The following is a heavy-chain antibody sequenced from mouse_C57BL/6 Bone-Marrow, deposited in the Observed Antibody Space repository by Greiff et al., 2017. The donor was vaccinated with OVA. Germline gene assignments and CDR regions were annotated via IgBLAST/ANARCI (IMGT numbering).Heavy chain of an antibody. CDR1: GYTFTSYW. V-gene: IGHV1-55*01. CDR2: IYPGSGST. D-gene: IGHD2-4*01. CDR3: ARQGIYYDYDDLAY. J-gene: IGHJ3*01. Sequence: QVQLQQPGAELVKPGASVKMSCKASGYTFTSYWITWVKQRPGQGLEWIGDIYPGSGSTNYNEKFKSKATLTVDTSSSTAYMQLSSRTSEDSAVYYCARQGIYYDYDDLAYWGQGTLVTVSA.